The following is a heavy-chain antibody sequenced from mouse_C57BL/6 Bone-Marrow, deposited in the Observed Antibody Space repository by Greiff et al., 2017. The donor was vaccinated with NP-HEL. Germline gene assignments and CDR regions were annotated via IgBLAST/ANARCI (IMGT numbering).Heavy chain of an antibody. CDR2: IDPSDSET. D-gene: IGHD2-4*01. J-gene: IGHJ4*01. Sequence: QVQLQQPGAELVRPGSSVKLSCKASGYTFTSYWMHWVKQRPIQGLEWIGNIDPSDSETHYNQKFKDKATLTVDKSSSTAYMQLSSLISEDSAVYYCARPYDYDDGGKNAMDYWGQGTSVTVSS. V-gene: IGHV1-52*01. CDR3: ARPYDYDDGGKNAMDY. CDR1: GYTFTSYW.